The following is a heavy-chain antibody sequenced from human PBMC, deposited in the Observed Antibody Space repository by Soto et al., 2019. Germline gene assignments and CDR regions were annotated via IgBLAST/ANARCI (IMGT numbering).Heavy chain of an antibody. Sequence: PGGSLRLSCAASGFTFSSYSMNWVRQAPGKGLEWVSYISSSSSTIYYADSVKGRFTISRDNAKNSLYLQMNSLRAEDTAVYYCARDEYFDWLSQRGYGMDVWGQGTTVTVSS. D-gene: IGHD3-9*01. CDR2: ISSSSSTI. J-gene: IGHJ6*02. CDR3: ARDEYFDWLSQRGYGMDV. V-gene: IGHV3-48*01. CDR1: GFTFSSYS.